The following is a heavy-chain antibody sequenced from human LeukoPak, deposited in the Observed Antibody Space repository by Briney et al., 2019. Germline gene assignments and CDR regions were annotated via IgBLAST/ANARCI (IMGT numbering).Heavy chain of an antibody. J-gene: IGHJ4*02. CDR2: INRDGSQI. D-gene: IGHD6-19*01. CDR1: GFSFSTYW. V-gene: IGHV3-7*01. CDR3: ARDADPHSSGWFY. Sequence: GGSLRLSCAASGFSFSTYWMSWVRQAPGKGLEWVANINRDGSQIYYVDSVKGRFAISRDNAKNSLFLQMNSLRADDTAVYYCARDADPHSSGWFYWGQGTLVTVSS.